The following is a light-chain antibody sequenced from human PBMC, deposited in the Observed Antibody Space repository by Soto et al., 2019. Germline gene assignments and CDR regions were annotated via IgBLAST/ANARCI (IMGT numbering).Light chain of an antibody. Sequence: EIVLTQSPGTLSLSPGERASLSCRASQSVSSSYLAWYQQIPGQAPRLLINDASRRATGIPDRFSGSGSGTDFTLTISRLEPEDFAVYYCQQYGSSPPTF. CDR1: QSVSSSY. CDR2: DAS. J-gene: IGKJ1*01. V-gene: IGKV3-20*01. CDR3: QQYGSSPPT.